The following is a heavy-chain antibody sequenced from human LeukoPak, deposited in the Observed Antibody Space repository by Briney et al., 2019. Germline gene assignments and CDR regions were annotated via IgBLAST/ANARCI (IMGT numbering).Heavy chain of an antibody. CDR1: GFTFSTYW. CDR2: IKQDGSEK. Sequence: GESLRLSCAASGFTFSTYWMSWVRQAPGKGREWVANIKQDGSEKYYAGSVKGRFTISRDNAKNSLYLQMNSLRVEDTAVYYCAKPITVSGATDGFDIWGQGTMVTVSS. D-gene: IGHD3-3*01. CDR3: AKPITVSGATDGFDI. V-gene: IGHV3-7*01. J-gene: IGHJ3*02.